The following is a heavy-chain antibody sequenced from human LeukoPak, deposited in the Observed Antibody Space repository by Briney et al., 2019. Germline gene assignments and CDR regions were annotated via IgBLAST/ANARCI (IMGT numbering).Heavy chain of an antibody. J-gene: IGHJ5*02. V-gene: IGHV3-7*01. Sequence: GGSLRLSCVASGFTFGNFWMSWVRQAPGKGPEWVANIKEDGSEKYYVDSVRGRFTISRDNAKNSLYLQMNSLRAEDTGVYFCRPGHYDSYAWDQGTLVTVSS. D-gene: IGHD5-12*01. CDR2: IKEDGSEK. CDR1: GFTFGNFW. CDR3: RPGHYDSYA.